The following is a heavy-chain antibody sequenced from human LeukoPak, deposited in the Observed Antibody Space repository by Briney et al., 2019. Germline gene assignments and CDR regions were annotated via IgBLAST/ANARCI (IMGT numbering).Heavy chain of an antibody. CDR2: INNDGSST. J-gene: IGHJ4*02. CDR3: ARYYYDRSAYLDY. CDR1: GFTFSSYW. V-gene: IGHV3-74*01. Sequence: GGSLRLSCAASGFTFSSYWMHWVRQAPGKGLVWVSHINNDGSSTSYADSVKGRFTISRDNAKNTLYLQMNSLRAEDTAVYYCARYYYDRSAYLDYWGQGTLVTVSP. D-gene: IGHD3-22*01.